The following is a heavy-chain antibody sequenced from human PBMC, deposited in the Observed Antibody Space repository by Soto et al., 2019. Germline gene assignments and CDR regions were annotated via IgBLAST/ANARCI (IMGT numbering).Heavy chain of an antibody. CDR3: AKDDDTSGHYSLLDF. CDR1: GFSFSTYG. V-gene: IGHV3-23*01. CDR2: VSGGSGVT. Sequence: EMQLLESGGGLVQPGGSLRLSCAVSGFSFSTYGVTWVRQAPGKGLEWVCGVSGGSGVTHYADSVKGRFTITGDNSKTTVYLQMNSLRVEDTAVYYCAKDDDTSGHYSLLDFRGQGSLVTVSS. J-gene: IGHJ4*02. D-gene: IGHD3-22*01.